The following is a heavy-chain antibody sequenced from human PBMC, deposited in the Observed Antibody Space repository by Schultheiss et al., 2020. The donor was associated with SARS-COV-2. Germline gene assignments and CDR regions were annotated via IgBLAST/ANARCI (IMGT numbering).Heavy chain of an antibody. CDR2: ISGSGGST. V-gene: IGHV3-23*01. J-gene: IGHJ4*02. Sequence: GGSLRLSCTVSGGSISSSSYYWGWIRQPPGKGLEWVSAISGSGGSTYYADSVKGRFTISRENARNSLYLQMNSLRAGDTAVYYCARTVLPTVTTGYDYWGQGTLVTVSS. CDR3: ARTVLPTVTTGYDY. CDR1: GGSISSSSYY. D-gene: IGHD4-11*01.